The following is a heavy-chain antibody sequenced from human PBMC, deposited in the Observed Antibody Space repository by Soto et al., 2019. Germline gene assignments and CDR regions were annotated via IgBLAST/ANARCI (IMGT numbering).Heavy chain of an antibody. D-gene: IGHD6-19*01. V-gene: IGHV3-23*01. CDR2: ISGSGGST. J-gene: IGHJ3*02. Sequence: GGSLRLSCAASGFTFSSYAMSWVRQAPGKGLEWVSAISGSGGSTYYADSVKGRFTISRDNSKNTLYLQMNSLRAEDTAVYYCAKGLYSSGSHRDAFDIWGQGTMVTVSS. CDR3: AKGLYSSGSHRDAFDI. CDR1: GFTFSSYA.